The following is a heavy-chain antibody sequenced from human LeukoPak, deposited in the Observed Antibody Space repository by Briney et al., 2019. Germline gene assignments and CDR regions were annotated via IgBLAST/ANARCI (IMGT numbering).Heavy chain of an antibody. CDR2: IAYAGSKK. CDR3: ARGRHYYDRSGYVEALSTFDI. J-gene: IGHJ3*02. CDR1: GLTFSSYV. V-gene: IGHV3-30*04. D-gene: IGHD3-22*01. Sequence: GCSLRLSYPGCGLTFSSYVMHWLHPAPGTVVEWVAGIAYAGSKKYYADSVKGRCTNSRDNSKNTLYLQMNSLRAEDTAVYYCARGRHYYDRSGYVEALSTFDIWGQGTMVTVSS.